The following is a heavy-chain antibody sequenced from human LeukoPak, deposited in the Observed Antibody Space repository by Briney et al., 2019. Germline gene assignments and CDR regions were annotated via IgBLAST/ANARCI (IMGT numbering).Heavy chain of an antibody. CDR1: GYTLSDLA. J-gene: IGHJ3*02. D-gene: IGHD4-17*01. CDR2: LDPEDGEA. CDR3: ATRNFGDYGAFDI. Sequence: GASVKVSCKVSGYTLSDLAMHWVRHPPGKGLEWMGGLDPEDGEAIYAQPLQGRVTMTEDTSSDTAYMVLSSLRSEDTAVYYCATRNFGDYGAFDIWGQGTMVTVSS. V-gene: IGHV1-24*01.